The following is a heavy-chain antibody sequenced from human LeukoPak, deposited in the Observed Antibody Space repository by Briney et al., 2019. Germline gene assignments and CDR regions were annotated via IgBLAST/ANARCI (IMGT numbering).Heavy chain of an antibody. Sequence: GGSLRLSCAASGFTFSSYGMHWVRQAPGKGLEWVAFIRYDGSNKYYADSVKGRFTISRDNSKNTLYLQMNSLRAEDTAVYYCAKEAVTTLRLLDYWGQGTLVTVSS. CDR1: GFTFSSYG. D-gene: IGHD4-11*01. CDR2: IRYDGSNK. V-gene: IGHV3-30*02. CDR3: AKEAVTTLRLLDY. J-gene: IGHJ4*02.